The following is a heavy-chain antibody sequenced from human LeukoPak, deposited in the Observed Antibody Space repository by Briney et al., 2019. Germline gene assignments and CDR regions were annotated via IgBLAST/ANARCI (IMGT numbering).Heavy chain of an antibody. CDR2: ISAYNGNT. CDR3: ARDRESYYDSSGSVFDY. V-gene: IGHV1-18*01. Sequence: ASVKVSCKASGYTFTSYGISWVRQAPGQGLEWMGWISAYNGNTNYAQKLQGRVTMTTDTSTSTAYMELRSLRSDDTAVYYCARDRESYYDSSGSVFDYWGQGTLVTVSS. CDR1: GYTFTSYG. D-gene: IGHD3-22*01. J-gene: IGHJ4*02.